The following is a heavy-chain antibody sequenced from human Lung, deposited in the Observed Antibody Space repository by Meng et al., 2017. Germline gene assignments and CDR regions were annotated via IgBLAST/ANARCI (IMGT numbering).Heavy chain of an antibody. CDR1: GFTFNTYA. CDR2: MSFDGAQI. J-gene: IGHJ2*01. CDR3: ARDKPPNDV. V-gene: IGHV3-30*01. Sequence: QGGRGESGGGVVQPGGSLGLSCAASGFTFNTYAMHWVRQAPGKGLEWVSLMSFDGAQIYYSDSVRGRFTISRDNSKNTLYLQMNSLRAEDTAVYYCARDKPPNDVWGRGTLVTVSS.